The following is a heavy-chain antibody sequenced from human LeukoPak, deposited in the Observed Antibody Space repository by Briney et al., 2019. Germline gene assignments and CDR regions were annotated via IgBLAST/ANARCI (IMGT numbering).Heavy chain of an antibody. D-gene: IGHD6-19*01. Sequence: KPSETLSLTCAVYGGSFSGYYWSWIRQPPGKGLEWIGEINHSGSTNYNPSLKSRVTISVDTSKNQFSLKLSSVTAADTAVYYCARGTVAVHDAFDIWGQGTMVTVSS. V-gene: IGHV4-34*01. CDR3: ARGTVAVHDAFDI. CDR2: INHSGST. J-gene: IGHJ3*02. CDR1: GGSFSGYY.